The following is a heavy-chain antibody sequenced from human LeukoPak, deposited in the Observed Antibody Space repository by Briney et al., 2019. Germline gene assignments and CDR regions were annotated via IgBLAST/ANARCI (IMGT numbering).Heavy chain of an antibody. D-gene: IGHD3-9*01. CDR2: ISGSGGST. J-gene: IGHJ4*02. CDR3: AKNPTLRYFDLFDY. V-gene: IGHV3-23*01. CDR1: GFTFSSYA. Sequence: GGSLRLSCAASGFTFSSYAMSWVRQAPGKGLEWVSAISGSGGSTYYADSVKGRFTISRDNPKNTLYLQVNSLRAEDTAVYYCAKNPTLRYFDLFDYWGQGTLVTVSS.